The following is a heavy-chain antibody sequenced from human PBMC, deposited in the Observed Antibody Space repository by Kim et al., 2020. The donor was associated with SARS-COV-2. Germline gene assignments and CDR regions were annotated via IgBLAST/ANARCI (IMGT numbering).Heavy chain of an antibody. D-gene: IGHD5-18*01. J-gene: IGHJ5*02. CDR3: ARGGYSYGYTWFDP. V-gene: IGHV4-61*02. CDR1: GGSISSGSYY. Sequence: SGTLSLTCTVSGGSISSGSYYWSWIRQPAGKGLEWIGRIYTSGSTNYNPSLKSRVTISVDTSKNQFSLKLSSVTAADTAVYYCARGGYSYGYTWFDPWGQGTLVTVSS. CDR2: IYTSGST.